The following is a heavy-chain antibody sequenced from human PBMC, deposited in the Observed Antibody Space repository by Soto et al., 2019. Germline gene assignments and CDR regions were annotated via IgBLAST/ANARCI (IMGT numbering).Heavy chain of an antibody. CDR1: GFTFSSYA. Sequence: EVQLLESGGGLVQPGGSLRLSCAASGFTFSSYAMGWVRQAPGKGLEWVSGISSSGGGTYYADSVRGRFTISRDNSTNTLHLPLNSLRAEDTAVYYCAKDQEGTTTVTIFDYWGQGTLVTVSS. V-gene: IGHV3-23*01. D-gene: IGHD4-17*01. CDR2: ISSSGGGT. J-gene: IGHJ4*02. CDR3: AKDQEGTTTVTIFDY.